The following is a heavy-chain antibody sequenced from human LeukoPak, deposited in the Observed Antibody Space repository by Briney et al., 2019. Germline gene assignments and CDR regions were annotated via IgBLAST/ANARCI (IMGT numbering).Heavy chain of an antibody. CDR1: GFTFRTYA. V-gene: IGHV3-23*01. CDR3: AKYADKGFDS. J-gene: IGHJ4*02. Sequence: GGSLRLSCAASGFTFRTYAMSWVRQAPGKGLGWASSISGSGNRTFYAGSVKGRFTISRDNSKNTLYLQMNSLRGEDTAVYYCAKYADKGFDSWGQGTLVAVSS. CDR2: ISGSGNRT. D-gene: IGHD2-2*01.